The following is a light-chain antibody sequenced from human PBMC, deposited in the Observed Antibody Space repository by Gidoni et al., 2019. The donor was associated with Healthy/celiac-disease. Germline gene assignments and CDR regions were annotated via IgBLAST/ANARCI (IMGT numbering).Light chain of an antibody. J-gene: IGKJ2*01. CDR2: AAS. CDR3: QQSYSTPHT. V-gene: IGKV1-39*01. Sequence: TITCRASQSISSYLNWYQQKPGKAPKLLIYAASSLQSGVPSRFSGSGSGTYFTLTISILQPEDFATYYCQQSYSTPHTFGQGTKLEIK. CDR1: QSISSY.